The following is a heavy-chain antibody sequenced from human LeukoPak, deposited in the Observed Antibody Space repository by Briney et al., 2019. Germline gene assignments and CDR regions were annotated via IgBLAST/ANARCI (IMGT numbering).Heavy chain of an antibody. CDR1: GGSISSSSYY. Sequence: SETLSLTCTVSGGSISSSSYYWGWIRQPPGKGLEWIGSIYYSGSTYYNPSPKSRVTISVDTSKNQFSLKLSSVTAADTAVYYCARLHGSGSFDYWGRGTLVTVSS. CDR2: IYYSGST. V-gene: IGHV4-39*01. CDR3: ARLHGSGSFDY. D-gene: IGHD3-10*01. J-gene: IGHJ4*02.